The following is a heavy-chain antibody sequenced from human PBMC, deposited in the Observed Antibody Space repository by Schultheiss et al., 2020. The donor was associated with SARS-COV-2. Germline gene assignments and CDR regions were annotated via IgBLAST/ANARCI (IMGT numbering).Heavy chain of an antibody. D-gene: IGHD3-10*01. CDR3: AREKLWFGESRRAFDI. J-gene: IGHJ3*02. V-gene: IGHV1-69*13. CDR2: IIPIFGTA. CDR1: GGTFSSYA. Sequence: SVKVSCKASGGTFSSYAISWVRQAPGQGLEWMGGIIPIFGTANYAQKFQGRVTITADESTSTAYMELSSLRSEDTAVYYCAREKLWFGESRRAFDIWGQGTMVTVSS.